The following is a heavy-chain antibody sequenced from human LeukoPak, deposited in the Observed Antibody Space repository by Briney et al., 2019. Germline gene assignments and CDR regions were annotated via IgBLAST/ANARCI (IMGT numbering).Heavy chain of an antibody. CDR1: AGSFSGYY. CDR2: INHSGST. V-gene: IGHV4-34*01. CDR3: ARFLRQWLVHYYFDY. Sequence: SETLSLTCAVYAGSFSGYYWSWIRQPPGKWLEWIGEINHSGSTNYNPSLKSRVTISVDPSKNQFSLKLSSVTAADPAVYYCARFLRQWLVHYYFDYWGQGTLVTVSS. J-gene: IGHJ4*02. D-gene: IGHD6-19*01.